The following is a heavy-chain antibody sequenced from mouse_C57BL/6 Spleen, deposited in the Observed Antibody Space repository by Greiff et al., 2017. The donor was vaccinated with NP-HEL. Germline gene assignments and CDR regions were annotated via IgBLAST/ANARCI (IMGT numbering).Heavy chain of an antibody. V-gene: IGHV1-26*01. CDR2: INPNNGGT. Sequence: EVQLQQSGPELVKPGASVKISCKASGYTFTDYYMNWVKQSHGKSLEWIGDINPNNGGTSYNQKFKGKATLTVDKSSSTAYMELRSLTSEDSAVYYCARTPIYYDGSSPFDVWGTGTTVTVSS. CDR1: GYTFTDYY. D-gene: IGHD1-1*01. CDR3: ARTPIYYDGSSPFDV. J-gene: IGHJ1*03.